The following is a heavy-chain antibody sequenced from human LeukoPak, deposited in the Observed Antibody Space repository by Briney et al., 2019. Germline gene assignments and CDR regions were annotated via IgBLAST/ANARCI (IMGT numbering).Heavy chain of an antibody. D-gene: IGHD3-10*01. CDR2: ISYDGSNK. V-gene: IGHV3-30*18. CDR1: GFTFSSYG. J-gene: IGHJ4*02. Sequence: GRSLRLSCAASGFTFSSYGMHWVRQAPGKGLEWVAVISYDGSNKYYADSVKGRFTISRDNSKNTLYLQMNSLRAEDTAVYYRAKVFGAAITMVRGVFAYWGKPTLASASS. CDR3: AKVFGAAITMVRGVFAY.